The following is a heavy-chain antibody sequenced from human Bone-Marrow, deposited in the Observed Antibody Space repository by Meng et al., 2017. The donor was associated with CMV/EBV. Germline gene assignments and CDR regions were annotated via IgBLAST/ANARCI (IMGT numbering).Heavy chain of an antibody. CDR3: TRITGTPTDFDY. CDR2: IRSKANSYAT. Sequence: GESLKISCAASGFTFSSYAMHWVRQASGKGLEWVGRIRSKANSYATAYAASVKGRFTISRDDSKNTAYLQMNSLKTEDTAVYYCTRITGTPTDFDYWGQGTLVTVSS. D-gene: IGHD1-20*01. CDR1: GFTFSSYA. J-gene: IGHJ4*02. V-gene: IGHV3-73*01.